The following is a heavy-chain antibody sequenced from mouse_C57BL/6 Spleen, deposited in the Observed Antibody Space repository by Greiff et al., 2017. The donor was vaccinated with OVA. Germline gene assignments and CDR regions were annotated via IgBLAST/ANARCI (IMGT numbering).Heavy chain of an antibody. J-gene: IGHJ1*03. CDR1: GYTFTSYW. D-gene: IGHD1-1*01. Sequence: QVQLQQPGAELVKPGASVKLSCKASGYTFTSYWMQWVKQRPGQGLEWIGEIDPSDSYTNYNQKFKGKATLTVDTSSSTAYMQLSSLTSEDSAVYYCARRYYGSSGWYFDVWGTGTTVTVSS. V-gene: IGHV1-50*01. CDR3: ARRYYGSSGWYFDV. CDR2: IDPSDSYT.